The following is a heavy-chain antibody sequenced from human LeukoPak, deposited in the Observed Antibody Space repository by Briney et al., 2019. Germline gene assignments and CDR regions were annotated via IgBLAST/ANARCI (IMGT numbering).Heavy chain of an antibody. CDR2: INHSGST. D-gene: IGHD5-12*01. V-gene: IGHV4-34*01. Sequence: PSETLSLTCAVYGGSFSGYYWSWIRQPPGKGLEWIGEINHSGSTSYNPSLKSRVTISVDMFKNQSSLKLSSVTAADTGVYYCARGDIGARLCVWGQGTTVTVSS. CDR3: ARGDIGARLCV. CDR1: GGSFSGYY. J-gene: IGHJ6*02.